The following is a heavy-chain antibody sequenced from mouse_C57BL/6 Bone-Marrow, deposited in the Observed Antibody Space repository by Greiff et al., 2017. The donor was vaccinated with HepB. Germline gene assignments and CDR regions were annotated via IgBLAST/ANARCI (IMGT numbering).Heavy chain of an antibody. CDR2: IDPSDSYT. V-gene: IGHV1-50*01. J-gene: IGHJ3*01. CDR1: GYTFTSYW. D-gene: IGHD1-1*01. CDR3: ARGSYYGSTFAD. Sequence: QVQLQQPGAELVKPGASVKLSCKASGYTFTSYWMQWVKQRPGQGLEWIGEIDPSDSYTNYNQKFKGKATLTVDTSSSTAYMQLSSLTSEDSAVYYCARGSYYGSTFADWGQGTLVTVSA.